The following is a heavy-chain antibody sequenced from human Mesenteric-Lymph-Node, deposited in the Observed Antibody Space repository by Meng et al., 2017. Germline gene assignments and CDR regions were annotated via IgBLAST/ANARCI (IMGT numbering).Heavy chain of an antibody. V-gene: IGHV4-39*07. CDR1: GGSITSTRSY. CDR3: VISSHN. D-gene: IGHD3-3*02. Sequence: HLQEGGPGLVKPSETLSLTCTISGGSITSTRSYWGWVRQPPGKGLEWIGSIYYRGSTNYNPSLKSRISMSVDMSKNQFSLKVNSVTAADTAIYYCVISSHNWGQGTLVTVSS. J-gene: IGHJ4*02. CDR2: IYYRGST.